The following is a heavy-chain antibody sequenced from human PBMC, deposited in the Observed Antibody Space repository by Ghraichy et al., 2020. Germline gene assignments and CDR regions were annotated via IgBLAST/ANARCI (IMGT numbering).Heavy chain of an antibody. D-gene: IGHD3-10*01. V-gene: IGHV4-4*07. Sequence: SETLSLTCTVSSASISGYYWSWIRQPAGKGLEWIGRIYTSGSTNYNPSLKSRVTMSVDTSKNQFSLKLTSVTAADTAVYYCARDTETVLGVINFDYWGQGTLVTVSS. CDR3: ARDTETVLGVINFDY. CDR1: SASISGYY. CDR2: IYTSGST. J-gene: IGHJ4*02.